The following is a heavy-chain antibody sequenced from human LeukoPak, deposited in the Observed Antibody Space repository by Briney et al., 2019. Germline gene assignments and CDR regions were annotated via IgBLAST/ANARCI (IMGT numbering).Heavy chain of an antibody. D-gene: IGHD2-2*01. V-gene: IGHV3-30*04. Sequence: GGSLRLSCAASGFTFSSYAMHWVRQAPGKGLEWVAVISYDGSNKYYADSVKGRFTISRDNSKNTLYLQMNSLRAEDTAVYYCASGDCSSTSSMSCIDYWGQGTLVTVSS. J-gene: IGHJ4*02. CDR2: ISYDGSNK. CDR1: GFTFSSYA. CDR3: ASGDCSSTSSMSCIDY.